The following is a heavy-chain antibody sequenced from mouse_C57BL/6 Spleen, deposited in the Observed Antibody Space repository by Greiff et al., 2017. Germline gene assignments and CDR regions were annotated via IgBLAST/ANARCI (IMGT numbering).Heavy chain of an antibody. V-gene: IGHV1-50*01. Sequence: QVKLQQPGAELVKPGASVKLSCKASGYTFTSYWMQWVKQRPGQGLEWIGEIDPSDSNTNYNQKFKGKATLTVDTSSSTAYMPLSSLTSEDSAVYYCARKGYYGYDEAWFAYWGQGTLVTVSA. D-gene: IGHD2-2*01. CDR1: GYTFTSYW. CDR3: ARKGYYGYDEAWFAY. CDR2: IDPSDSNT. J-gene: IGHJ3*01.